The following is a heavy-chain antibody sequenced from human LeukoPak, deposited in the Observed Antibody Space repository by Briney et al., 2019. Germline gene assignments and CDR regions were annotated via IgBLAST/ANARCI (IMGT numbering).Heavy chain of an antibody. CDR3: ARDEVSFDI. CDR2: ISSSGSTI. CDR1: GFTFSSYE. V-gene: IGHV3-48*03. J-gene: IGHJ3*02. Sequence: GGSLRLSCAASGFTFSSYEKNWVRQAPGKGLEWVSYISSSGSTIYYAESVKGRFTISRDNAKNSLYLQMNSLRAEDTAVYYCARDEVSFDIWGQGTMVTVSS.